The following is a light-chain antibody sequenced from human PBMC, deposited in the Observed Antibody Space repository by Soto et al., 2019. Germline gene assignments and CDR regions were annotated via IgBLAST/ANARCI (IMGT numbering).Light chain of an antibody. CDR2: AES. V-gene: IGKV1-6*02. CDR1: RHISKD. CDR3: LQVYTSPLT. J-gene: IGKJ5*01. Sequence: SQVTKSRSALFAPGVGLVNITCRASRHISKDLVWYQEKAGKAPKLLIYAESILQPGVPSRFSGTGSGSDFALTITSLQPEDFATYYCLQVYTSPLTFGQGTRLDIK.